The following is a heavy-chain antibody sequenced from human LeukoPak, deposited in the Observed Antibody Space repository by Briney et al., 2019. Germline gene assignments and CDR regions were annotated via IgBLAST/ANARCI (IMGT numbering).Heavy chain of an antibody. D-gene: IGHD3-10*01. CDR2: IYSGGST. Sequence: GGSLRLSCAASGFTLSSNYMSWVRQAPGKGLEWVSVIYSGGSTYYADSVKGRFTISRDNSKNTLYLQMNSLRAEDTAVYYCARTVYYFGSGSYHWYFDLWGRGTLVTVSS. CDR1: GFTLSSNY. V-gene: IGHV3-53*01. J-gene: IGHJ2*01. CDR3: ARTVYYFGSGSYHWYFDL.